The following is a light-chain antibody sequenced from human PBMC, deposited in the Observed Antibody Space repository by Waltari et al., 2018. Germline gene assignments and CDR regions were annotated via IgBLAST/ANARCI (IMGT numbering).Light chain of an antibody. V-gene: IGLV2-14*03. CDR1: SSDVGGYNF. CDR2: DVT. Sequence: QSALTQPASVSGSPGQSITIPCTGTSSDVGGYNFVSWYQQHPGKAPKLMIYDVTNRPSGVSNRFSCSKSGNTASLTISGLQAEDEADYYCSSYASSSAHYVFGSGTKVTVL. J-gene: IGLJ1*01. CDR3: SSYASSSAHYV.